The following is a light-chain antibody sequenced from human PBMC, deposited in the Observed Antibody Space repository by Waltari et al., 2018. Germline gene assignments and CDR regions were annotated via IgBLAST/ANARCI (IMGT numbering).Light chain of an antibody. CDR2: GAS. J-gene: IGKJ2*03. V-gene: IGKV3-11*01. CDR3: YQHSSGYS. Sequence: VILTQSPATLSLSPGERATLSCRASQSVSSYLAWYQQKPGQAPRLLIYGASSRATGIPDRFSGSGSGTDFTLTISSLEPEDVGVYHCYQHSSGYSFGQGTKVGIK. CDR1: QSVSSY.